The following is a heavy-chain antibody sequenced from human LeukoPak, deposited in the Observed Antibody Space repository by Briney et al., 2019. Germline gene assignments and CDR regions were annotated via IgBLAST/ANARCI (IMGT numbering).Heavy chain of an antibody. V-gene: IGHV4-59*01. CDR1: GGSISSYY. D-gene: IGHD5-12*01. CDR3: ARAAVALDYYYYYYYMDV. Sequence: IPSETLSLTCTVSGGSISSYYWSWIRQPPGKGLEWIGYIYYSGSTNYNPSLKSRVTISVDTSKNQFSLKLSSVTAADTAVYYCARAAVALDYYYYYYYMDVWGKGTTVTVSS. CDR2: IYYSGST. J-gene: IGHJ6*03.